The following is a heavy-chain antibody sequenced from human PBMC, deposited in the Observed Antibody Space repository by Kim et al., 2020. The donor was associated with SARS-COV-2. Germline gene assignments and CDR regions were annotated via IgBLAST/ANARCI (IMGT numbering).Heavy chain of an antibody. CDR3: ARDVTGIGGAMDY. D-gene: IGHD3-16*01. V-gene: IGHV3-11*04. J-gene: IGHJ4*02. CDR1: GFTFSDYD. Sequence: GGSLRLSCAASGFTFSDYDLNWIRQAPGKGLEWVSYIGSSGSTIYYADSVRGRFTISRDNAKNSLYLQMNSLRAEDTAVYYCARDVTGIGGAMDYWGQGT. CDR2: IGSSGSTI.